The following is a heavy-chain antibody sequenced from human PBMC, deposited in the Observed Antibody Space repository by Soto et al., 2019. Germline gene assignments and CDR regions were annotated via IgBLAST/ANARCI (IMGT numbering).Heavy chain of an antibody. CDR1: GFTFTTSS. CDR2: IVVGSGDT. Sequence: QVQVVQSGPEVKKPGTSVKVSCKTSGFTFTTSSVQWVRQARGQRLEFMGWIVVGSGDTHYAQKFQEGVTFTRDMSTSTAYMELTRLRSEDTAVYYCAAIWGGTTRYDYWGQGTLVTVSS. CDR3: AAIWGGTTRYDY. V-gene: IGHV1-58*01. J-gene: IGHJ4*02. D-gene: IGHD1-7*01.